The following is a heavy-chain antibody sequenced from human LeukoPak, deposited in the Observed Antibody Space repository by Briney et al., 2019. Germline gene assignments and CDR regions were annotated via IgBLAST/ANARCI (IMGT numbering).Heavy chain of an antibody. V-gene: IGHV1-8*02. D-gene: IGHD3-16*01. Sequence: ASVKVSCKTSGYPFTSYDISWVRQATGQGLEWMGSMNPKTGNTDYAQELQGRVTITRNTSTSTAYMELSSLRSEDTAVYYCARGPRGGAGSYYYYMDVWGKGTTVTVSS. CDR1: GYPFTSYD. J-gene: IGHJ6*03. CDR2: MNPKTGNT. CDR3: ARGPRGGAGSYYYYMDV.